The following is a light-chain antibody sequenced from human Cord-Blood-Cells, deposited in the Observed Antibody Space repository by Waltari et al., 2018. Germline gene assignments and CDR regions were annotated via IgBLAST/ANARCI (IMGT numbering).Light chain of an antibody. J-gene: IGLJ3*02. V-gene: IGLV2-23*02. Sequence: QSALTQPAPVSASPGQSITISCTGTSSDVGSYTLVSWYQQHPGKAPNLMIYEVSTRPSGVSNRFSGSKSGNTASLTISGLQAEDEADYYCCSYAGSSTWVFGGGTKLTVL. CDR3: CSYAGSSTWV. CDR1: SSDVGSYTL. CDR2: EVS.